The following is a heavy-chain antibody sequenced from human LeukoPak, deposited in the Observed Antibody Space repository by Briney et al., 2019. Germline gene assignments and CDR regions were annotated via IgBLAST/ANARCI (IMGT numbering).Heavy chain of an antibody. Sequence: KSSETLSLTCTVAGGSGRRYYWSWVREAAGKGLGFIEYSFYSGSTNYNPSLKSRVTISVDTSKNQFSLKLSSVTAADTAVYYCATTSSLSGYSIAYWYFDLWGRGTLVTVSS. CDR3: ATTSSLSGYSIAYWYFDL. J-gene: IGHJ2*01. D-gene: IGHD3-22*01. CDR2: SFYSGST. V-gene: IGHV4-59*02. CDR1: GGSGRRYY.